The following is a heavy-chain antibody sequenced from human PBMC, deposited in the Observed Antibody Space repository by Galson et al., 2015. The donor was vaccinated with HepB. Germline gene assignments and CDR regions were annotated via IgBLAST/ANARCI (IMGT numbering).Heavy chain of an antibody. V-gene: IGHV3-7*01. CDR2: IKQDGSEK. J-gene: IGHJ4*02. Sequence: SLRLSCAASGFTFSSYWMSWVRQAPGKGLEWVANIKQDGSEKYYVDSVKGRLTISRDNAKNSLYLQMNSLRAEDTAVYYCARRERDERASYGDYGPCFDYWGQGTLVTVSS. CDR3: ARRERDERASYGDYGPCFDY. CDR1: GFTFSSYW. D-gene: IGHD4-17*01.